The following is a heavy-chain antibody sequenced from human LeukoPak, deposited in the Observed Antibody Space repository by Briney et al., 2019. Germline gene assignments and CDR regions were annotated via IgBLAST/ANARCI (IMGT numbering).Heavy chain of an antibody. CDR1: GFTFDDYA. Sequence: GGSLRLSCAASGFTFDDYAMHWVRQAPGKGLEWVSLISWDGGSTYYADSVKGRFTISRDNSENTLYLQMNRLRADDTAVYYCARGASVVAGSDNALDIWGQGTMVTVSS. CDR3: ARGASVVAGSDNALDI. J-gene: IGHJ3*02. V-gene: IGHV3-43D*03. D-gene: IGHD6-19*01. CDR2: ISWDGGST.